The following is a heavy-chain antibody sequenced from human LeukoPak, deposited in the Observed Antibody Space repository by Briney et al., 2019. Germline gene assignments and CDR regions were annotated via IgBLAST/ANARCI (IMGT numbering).Heavy chain of an antibody. J-gene: IGHJ5*02. CDR1: GGSISSYY. V-gene: IGHV4-4*09. CDR3: AGGVIAAAVNWFDP. D-gene: IGHD6-13*01. Sequence: PSETLSLTCTVSGGSISSYYWSWIRQPPGKGLEWIGYIYTSGSTNYNPSFKSRVTISVDTSKNQFSLKLSSVTAADTAVYYCAGGVIAAAVNWFDPWGQGTLVTVSS. CDR2: IYTSGST.